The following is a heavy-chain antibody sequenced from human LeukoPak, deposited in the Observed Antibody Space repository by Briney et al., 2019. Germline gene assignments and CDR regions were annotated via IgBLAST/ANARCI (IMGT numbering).Heavy chain of an antibody. D-gene: IGHD3-3*01. CDR3: AKAGTDFWSGQGAFDI. V-gene: IGHV3-23*01. CDR2: ISGSGGST. CDR1: GFTFSSYA. J-gene: IGHJ3*02. Sequence: GGSLRLSCAASGFTFSSYAMSWVRQAPGKGLGWVSAISGSGGSTYYADSVKGRFTISRDNSKNTLYLQMNSLRAEDTAVYYCAKAGTDFWSGQGAFDIWGQGTMVTVSS.